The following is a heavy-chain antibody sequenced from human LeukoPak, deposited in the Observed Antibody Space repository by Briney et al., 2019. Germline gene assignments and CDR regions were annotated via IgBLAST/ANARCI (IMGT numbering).Heavy chain of an antibody. Sequence: SETLSLTCAVYGGSFCGYYWSWIRQPPGKGLEWIGEINHSGSTNYNPSLKSRVTISVDTSKNQFSLKLSSVTAADTAVYYCARGHVSYYYDSSGYLEYWGQGTLVTVSS. V-gene: IGHV4-34*01. J-gene: IGHJ4*02. CDR2: INHSGST. CDR3: ARGHVSYYYDSSGYLEY. D-gene: IGHD3-22*01. CDR1: GGSFCGYY.